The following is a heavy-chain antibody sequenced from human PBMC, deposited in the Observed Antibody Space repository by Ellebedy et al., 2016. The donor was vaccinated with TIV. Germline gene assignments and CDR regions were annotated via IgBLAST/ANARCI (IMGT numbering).Heavy chain of an antibody. J-gene: IGHJ6*02. CDR3: ARSPRIAPAGSFYYGMDV. V-gene: IGHV1-2*06. CDR2: INPNSDAT. CDR1: GYTFIGYY. D-gene: IGHD6-13*01. Sequence: AASVKVSCKASGYTFIGYYIHWVRQAPGQGLEWIGRINPNSDATNYAQNFHGRVTMTRDTSISTAYLELSRLRSDDTAVYYCARSPRIAPAGSFYYGMDVWGQGTTVTVSS.